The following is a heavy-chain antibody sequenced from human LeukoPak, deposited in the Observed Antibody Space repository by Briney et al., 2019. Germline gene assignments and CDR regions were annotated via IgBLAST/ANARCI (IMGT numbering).Heavy chain of an antibody. CDR1: GFTFSSYW. CDR2: IKQDGSEK. D-gene: IGHD4-17*01. Sequence: GGSLRLSCAASGFTFSSYWMSWVRQAPGKGLEWVANIKQDGSEKYYVDSVKGRFTISRDNAKNSLYLQMNSLRAEDTAVYYCARAGGDYVFYYYYGMDVWGQGTTVTVSS. V-gene: IGHV3-7*01. CDR3: ARAGGDYVFYYYYGMDV. J-gene: IGHJ6*02.